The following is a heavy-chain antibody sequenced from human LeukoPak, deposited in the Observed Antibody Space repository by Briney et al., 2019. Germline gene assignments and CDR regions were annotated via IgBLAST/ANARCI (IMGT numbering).Heavy chain of an antibody. CDR2: ISGSGGST. D-gene: IGHD6-13*01. CDR1: GFTFSSYA. CDR3: VGIAAAGPFDY. J-gene: IGHJ4*02. Sequence: GGSLRLSCAASGFTFSSYAMSWVRQAPGKGLEWVAAISGSGGSTYYADSVKGRFTISRDNSKNTLYLQMNSLRAEDTAVYYCVGIAAAGPFDYWGQGTLVTVSS. V-gene: IGHV3-23*01.